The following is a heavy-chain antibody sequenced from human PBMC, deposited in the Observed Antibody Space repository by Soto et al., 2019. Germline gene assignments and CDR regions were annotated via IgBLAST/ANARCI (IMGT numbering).Heavy chain of an antibody. CDR3: AREISGSYRFDY. J-gene: IGHJ4*02. V-gene: IGHV1-8*01. CDR2: MKPNSGTT. Sequence: QVQLVQSGAEVKKPGASVKVSCKASGYTFTSYDINWVRQATGQGLEWMGWMKPNSGTTGYAQKFQGRVTMTRNTSITTAYMELSSLRSEDTAVYYCAREISGSYRFDYWGQGTLVTVSS. CDR1: GYTFTSYD. D-gene: IGHD1-26*01.